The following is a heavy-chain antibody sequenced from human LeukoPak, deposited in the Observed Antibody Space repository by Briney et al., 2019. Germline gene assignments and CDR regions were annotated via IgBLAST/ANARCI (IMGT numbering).Heavy chain of an antibody. J-gene: IGHJ4*02. CDR2: ISWNSGSI. D-gene: IGHD1-26*01. CDR1: GFTFDDYA. V-gene: IGHV3-9*01. CDR3: AKDNGGSFDY. Sequence: GGSLRLSCAASGFTFDDYAMHWVRQAPGKGLEWVSGISWNSGSIGYADSVKGRFTIPRDNAKNSLYLQMNSLRAEDTALYYCAKDNGGSFDYWGQGTLVTVSS.